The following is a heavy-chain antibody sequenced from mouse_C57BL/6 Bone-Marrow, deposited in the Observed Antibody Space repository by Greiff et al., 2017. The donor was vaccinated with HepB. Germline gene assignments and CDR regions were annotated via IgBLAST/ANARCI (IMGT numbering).Heavy chain of an antibody. CDR2: IRLKSDNYAT. CDR1: GFTFSNYW. CDR3: TDDYGYWYFDV. V-gene: IGHV6-3*01. D-gene: IGHD2-4*01. Sequence: EVQGVESGGGLVQPGGSMKLSCVASGFTFSNYWMNWVRQSPEKGLEWVAQIRLKSDNYATHYAESVKGRFTISRDDSKSSVYLQMNNVRAEDTGIYYCTDDYGYWYFDVWGTGTTVTVSS. J-gene: IGHJ1*03.